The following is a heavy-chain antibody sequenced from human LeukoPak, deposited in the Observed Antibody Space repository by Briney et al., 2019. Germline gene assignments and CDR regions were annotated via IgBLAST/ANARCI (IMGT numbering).Heavy chain of an antibody. CDR1: GFPFSGYA. J-gene: IGHJ4*02. V-gene: IGHV3-23*01. CDR3: AKDLSSGTGRGFDY. CDR2: IRGSGDST. D-gene: IGHD3/OR15-3a*01. Sequence: GGSLRLSCAGSGFPFSGYAMSWVRQAPGEGLEGGSGIRGSGDSTYYAESVKGRFTIYRDNSKNTLYLQMNSLRAEDTALYYCAKDLSSGTGRGFDYWGQGTLVTVSS.